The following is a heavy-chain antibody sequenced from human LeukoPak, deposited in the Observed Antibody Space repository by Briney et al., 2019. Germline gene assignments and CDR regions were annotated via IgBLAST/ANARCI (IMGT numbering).Heavy chain of an antibody. CDR1: GGSFSGYY. J-gene: IGHJ6*02. CDR3: ARGTWGSDYYYGMDV. V-gene: IGHV4-34*01. Sequence: AETLSLTCAVYGGSFSGYYWSWIRQPPGKGLEWIGEINHSGSTNYNPSLKSRVTISVDTSKNQFSLKLSSVTAADTAVYYCARGTWGSDYYYGMDVWGQGTTVTVSS. CDR2: INHSGST. D-gene: IGHD7-27*01.